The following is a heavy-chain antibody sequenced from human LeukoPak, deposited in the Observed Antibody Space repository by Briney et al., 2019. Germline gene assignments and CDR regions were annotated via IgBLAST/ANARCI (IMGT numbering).Heavy chain of an antibody. CDR3: ARDLREFYYYMDV. J-gene: IGHJ6*03. V-gene: IGHV1-2*02. CDR1: GYTFTGYY. CDR2: INPNSGGT. Sequence: GASVKVSCKASGYTFTGYYMHWVRLAPGQGLEWMGWINPNSGGTNYAQKFQGRVTMTRDTSISTAYMELSRLRSDDTAVYYCARDLREFYYYMDVWGKGTTVTVSS.